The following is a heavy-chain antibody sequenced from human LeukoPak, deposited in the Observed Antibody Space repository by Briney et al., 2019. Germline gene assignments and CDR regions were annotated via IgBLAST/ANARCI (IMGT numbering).Heavy chain of an antibody. CDR3: ASDDSTSYHHSDN. J-gene: IGHJ4*02. CDR1: GFIYSRYA. CDR2: ISYDGSNK. Sequence: PGGSLRLSFAATGFIYSRYAMHWLRPARARGLAWVAVISYDGSNKYYADYVKGRFTISRDNSKNTLYLQMSSLRADDTAVYYCASDDSTSYHHSDNWGQGRMVTVSS. D-gene: IGHD3-22*01. V-gene: IGHV3-30-3*01.